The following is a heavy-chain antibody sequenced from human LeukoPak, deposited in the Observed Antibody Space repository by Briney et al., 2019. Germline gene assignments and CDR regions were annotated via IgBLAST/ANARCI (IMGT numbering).Heavy chain of an antibody. CDR2: IYYSGST. Sequence: SETLSLTCTVSGGSISSSSYHWGWIRQPPGKGLEWIGSIYYSGSTYYNPSLKSRVTISVDTSKNQFSLKLSSVTAADTAVYYCAGSIAVAGIDYWGQGTLVTVSS. CDR3: AGSIAVAGIDY. D-gene: IGHD6-19*01. V-gene: IGHV4-39*07. CDR1: GGSISSSSYH. J-gene: IGHJ4*02.